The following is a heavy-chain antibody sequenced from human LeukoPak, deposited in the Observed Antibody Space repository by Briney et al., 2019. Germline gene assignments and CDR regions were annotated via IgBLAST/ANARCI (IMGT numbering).Heavy chain of an antibody. D-gene: IGHD3-22*01. CDR2: ISYDGSNK. V-gene: IGHV3-30*18. CDR3: AKGGYYFDY. Sequence: GGSLRLSCAASGFTFSSYGMHWVRQAPGKGLEWVAVISYDGSNKYYADSVKGRITISRDNSKNTLYLQMNSLRAEDTAVYYCAKGGYYFDYWGQGTLVTVSS. J-gene: IGHJ4*02. CDR1: GFTFSSYG.